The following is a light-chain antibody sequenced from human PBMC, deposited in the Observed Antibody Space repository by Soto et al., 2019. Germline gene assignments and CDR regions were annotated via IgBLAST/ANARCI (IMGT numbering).Light chain of an antibody. CDR2: DVS. V-gene: IGLV2-11*02. Sequence: QSALTQPRSVSGSPGQSVTISCTGTSSDVGGYNYVSWYQQHPGKAPKGMIYDVSERPSGVPDRFSGSKSGNTASLTISGLQAEDEADYYCCSYAGSPRYVLGTGTKVTVL. J-gene: IGLJ1*01. CDR1: SSDVGGYNY. CDR3: CSYAGSPRYV.